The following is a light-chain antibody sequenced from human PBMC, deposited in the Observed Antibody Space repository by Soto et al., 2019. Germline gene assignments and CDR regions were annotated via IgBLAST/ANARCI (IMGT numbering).Light chain of an antibody. Sequence: DIQMTQAPAALSAFIGDRVTITCRASQSISTYLNWYQQKPGNAPNLLINAAFSLQNGDPSRFSGSGSGTDFTLTITSLQPEDFATYYCQQSYTFPSTIGGGTKVDIK. V-gene: IGKV1-39*01. CDR3: QQSYTFPST. CDR1: QSISTY. J-gene: IGKJ4*01. CDR2: AAF.